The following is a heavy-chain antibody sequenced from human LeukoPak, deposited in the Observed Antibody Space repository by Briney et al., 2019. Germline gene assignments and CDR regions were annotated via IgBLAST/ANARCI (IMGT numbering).Heavy chain of an antibody. J-gene: IGHJ4*02. CDR1: GGSFSGYY. D-gene: IGHD6-19*01. CDR3: ARGTVAGSVFNLAKTKFDY. Sequence: SETLSLTCAVYGGSFSGYYWSWIRQPPGKGLEWIGEINHTGSTNYNPSLKSRVTISVDTSKNQFSLKLSSVTAADTAVYYCARGTVAGSVFNLAKTKFDYWGQGTLVTVSS. V-gene: IGHV4-34*01. CDR2: INHTGST.